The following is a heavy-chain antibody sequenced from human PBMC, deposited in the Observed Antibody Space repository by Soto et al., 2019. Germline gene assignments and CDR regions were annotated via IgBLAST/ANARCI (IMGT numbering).Heavy chain of an antibody. D-gene: IGHD2-15*01. Sequence: SETLSLTCTVSGGSISSSSYYWGWIRQPPGKGLEWIGSIYYSGSTYYNPSLKSRVTISVDTSKNQFSLKLSSVTAADTAVYYCARDRGYCSGGSCYSLDYWGQGTLVTVSS. J-gene: IGHJ4*02. CDR2: IYYSGST. CDR3: ARDRGYCSGGSCYSLDY. V-gene: IGHV4-39*07. CDR1: GGSISSSSYY.